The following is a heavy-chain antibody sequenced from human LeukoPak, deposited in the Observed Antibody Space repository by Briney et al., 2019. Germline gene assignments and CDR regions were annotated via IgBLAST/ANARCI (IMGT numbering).Heavy chain of an antibody. D-gene: IGHD2/OR15-2a*01. CDR1: GFTFSSYG. CDR2: IWYDGSNK. J-gene: IGHJ3*02. Sequence: GGSLRLSCAASGFTFSSYGMHWVRQAPGKGLEWVAVIWYDGSNKYYADSVKGRFTISRDNSKNTLYLQMNSLRAEDTAVYYCARGDIVIFPPDAFDIWGQGTMVTVSS. CDR3: ARGDIVIFPPDAFDI. V-gene: IGHV3-33*01.